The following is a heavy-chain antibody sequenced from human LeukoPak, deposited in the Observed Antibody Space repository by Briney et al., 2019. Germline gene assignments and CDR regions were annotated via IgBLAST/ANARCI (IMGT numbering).Heavy chain of an antibody. CDR1: GFNFDDYA. D-gene: IGHD3-22*01. CDR2: INWNGGST. J-gene: IGHJ4*02. V-gene: IGHV3-20*04. Sequence: GGSLRLSCAASGFNFDDYAMSWVRQAPGKGLEWVSGINWNGGSTGYADSVKGRFTISRHNAKNSLYLQMNSLRAEDTALYYCASSLRGSYYEYYFDYWGRGTLVTVSS. CDR3: ASSLRGSYYEYYFDY.